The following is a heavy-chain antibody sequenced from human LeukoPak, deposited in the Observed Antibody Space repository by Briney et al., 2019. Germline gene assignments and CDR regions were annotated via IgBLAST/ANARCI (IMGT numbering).Heavy chain of an antibody. CDR3: ARGSHRLYDYVWGTYESKDY. J-gene: IGHJ4*02. V-gene: IGHV1-18*01. CDR1: GYTFSSYG. Sequence: ASVKVSCKASGYTFSSYGISWVRQAPGQGLEWMGWISAYNANTHYAQKVQGRVTMTTDSSTTTAYMELRSLRSDDTAVYYCARGSHRLYDYVWGTYESKDYWGQGTLVTVSS. CDR2: ISAYNANT. D-gene: IGHD3-16*01.